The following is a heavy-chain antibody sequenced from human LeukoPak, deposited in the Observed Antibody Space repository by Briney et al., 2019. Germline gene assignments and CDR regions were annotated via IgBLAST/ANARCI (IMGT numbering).Heavy chain of an antibody. CDR1: GFTFSSYG. Sequence: GGSLRLSCAASGFTFSSYGMHWVRQAPGKGLEWVAVISYDGSNKYYADSVKGRFTISRDNSKNTLYLQMNSLRAEDTAVYYCASLQDGNCIAVAGTSLSFCGMDVWGQGTTVTVSS. CDR2: ISYDGSNK. V-gene: IGHV3-30*03. D-gene: IGHD6-19*01. J-gene: IGHJ6*02. CDR3: ASLQDGNCIAVAGTSLSFCGMDV.